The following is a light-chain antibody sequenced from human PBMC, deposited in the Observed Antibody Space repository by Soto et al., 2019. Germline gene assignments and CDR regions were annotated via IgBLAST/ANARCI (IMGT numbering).Light chain of an antibody. V-gene: IGLV1-44*01. CDR2: SNN. J-gene: IGLJ1*01. CDR1: SSNIGSNT. CDR3: AAWDDSLNGYV. Sequence: QSVLPQPPSASGTPGQRFTISCSGSSSNIGSNTVNWYQQLPGTAPKLLIYSNNQRPSGVPDRFSGSKSGTSASLAISGLQSEDEADYYCAAWDDSLNGYVFGTGTKGNVL.